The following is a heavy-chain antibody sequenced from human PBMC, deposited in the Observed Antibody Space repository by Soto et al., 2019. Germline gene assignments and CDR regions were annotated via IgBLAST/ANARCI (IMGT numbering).Heavy chain of an antibody. CDR3: ARDHKKGIPLDY. CDR1: GFTFSSYW. V-gene: IGHV3-74*01. Sequence: GGSLRLSCAASGFTFSSYWMHWVRQAPGKGLVRVSRINSDGSSTSYADSVKGRFTISRDNAKNTLYLQMNSLRAEDTAVYYCARDHKKGIPLDYWGQGTLVTVSS. J-gene: IGHJ4*02. CDR2: INSDGSST.